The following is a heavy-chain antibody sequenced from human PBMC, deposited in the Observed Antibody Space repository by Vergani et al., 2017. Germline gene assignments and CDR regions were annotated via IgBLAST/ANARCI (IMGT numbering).Heavy chain of an antibody. J-gene: IGHJ4*02. D-gene: IGHD3-10*01. CDR1: GVSVTDYN. CDR2: LSTTGGA. CDR3: ARSLGSGSYFSPLR. Sequence: QAQLQESGPGLVKPSETLSLTCHVFGVSVTDYNCNWIRQAPGKGLEWIGSLSTTGGATHASHNPSLKSRVSISVDTSKSQFSLRLTSVTAADSAIYYCARSLGSGSYFSPLRWGQGTLVTVSS. V-gene: IGHV4-4*09.